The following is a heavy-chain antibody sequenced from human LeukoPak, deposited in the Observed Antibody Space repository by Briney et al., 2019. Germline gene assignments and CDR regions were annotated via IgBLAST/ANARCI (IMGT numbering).Heavy chain of an antibody. CDR3: ARAAQPGFDP. V-gene: IGHV3-48*01. CDR1: GLTFSTYS. D-gene: IGHD1-14*01. Sequence: SGGSLRLSCGASGLTFSTYSMNWVRQAPRKGLEWVSYISSDSGTIYYADSVKGRFTISRDNAKNSLYLQMNSLRAEDTAVYYCARAAQPGFDPWGQGTLVTVSS. CDR2: ISSDSGTI. J-gene: IGHJ5*02.